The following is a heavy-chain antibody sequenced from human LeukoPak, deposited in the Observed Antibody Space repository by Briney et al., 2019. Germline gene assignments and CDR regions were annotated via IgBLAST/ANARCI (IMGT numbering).Heavy chain of an antibody. CDR3: AKERLMTTVARGIFDY. Sequence: SGGSLRLSCAASGFTFSSYGMHWVRQAPGKGLEWVAFIRYDGSNKYYADSVKGRFTISRDNSKSTLYLQMNSLRAEDTAVYYCAKERLMTTVARGIFDYWGQGTLVTVSS. CDR2: IRYDGSNK. V-gene: IGHV3-30*02. CDR1: GFTFSSYG. D-gene: IGHD4-23*01. J-gene: IGHJ4*02.